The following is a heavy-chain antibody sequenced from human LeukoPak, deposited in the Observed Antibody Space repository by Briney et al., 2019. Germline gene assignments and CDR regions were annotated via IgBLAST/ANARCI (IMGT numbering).Heavy chain of an antibody. CDR3: ATDLSSSWFKSLDY. V-gene: IGHV1-24*01. CDR2: FDPEDGET. CDR1: GYTLTELS. Sequence: ASVKVSCKVSGYTLTELSMHWVRQAPGKGLEWMGGFDPEDGETIYAQKFQGRVTMTEDTSTDTAYMELSSLRSEDTAVYYCATDLSSSWFKSLDYWGQGTLVTVSS. D-gene: IGHD6-13*01. J-gene: IGHJ4*02.